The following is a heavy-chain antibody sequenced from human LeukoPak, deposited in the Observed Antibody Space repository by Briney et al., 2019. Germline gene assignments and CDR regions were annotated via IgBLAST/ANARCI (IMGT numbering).Heavy chain of an antibody. CDR3: AREGYYYDSSGYRTHFDY. Sequence: ASVKVSCKASGGTFSSYAISWVRQAPGQGLEWMGGIIPIFGTANYAQKFQGRVTITADESTSTAYMELSSLRSEDTAVYYSAREGYYYDSSGYRTHFDYWGQGTLVTVSS. V-gene: IGHV1-69*13. CDR1: GGTFSSYA. CDR2: IIPIFGTA. D-gene: IGHD3-22*01. J-gene: IGHJ4*02.